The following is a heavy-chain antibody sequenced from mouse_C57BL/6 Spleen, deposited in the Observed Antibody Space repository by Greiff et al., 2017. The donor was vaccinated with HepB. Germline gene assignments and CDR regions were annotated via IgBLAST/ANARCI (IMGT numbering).Heavy chain of an antibody. CDR3: ARPSYYSNYDWFAY. D-gene: IGHD2-5*01. CDR1: GFSLSTFGMG. Sequence: QVTLKVSGPGILQPSQTLSLTCSFSGFSLSTFGMGVGWIRQPSGKGLEWLAHIWWDDDKYYNPALKSRLAISKDTSKNQVFLKIANVDTADTATYYCARPSYYSNYDWFAYWGQGTLVTVSA. J-gene: IGHJ3*01. CDR2: IWWDDDK. V-gene: IGHV8-8*01.